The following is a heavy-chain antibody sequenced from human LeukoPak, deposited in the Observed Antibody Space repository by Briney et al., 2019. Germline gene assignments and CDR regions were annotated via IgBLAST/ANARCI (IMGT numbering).Heavy chain of an antibody. Sequence: GGSLRLSCAASGFTFSSYGMHWVHQAPGKGLEWVAVIWYDGSNKYYADSVKGRFTISRDNAKNSLYLQMNSLRAEDTAVYYCARNRIRGIAVAVCGQGTLVTVSS. CDR1: GFTFSSYG. V-gene: IGHV3-33*03. CDR3: ARNRIRGIAVAV. J-gene: IGHJ4*02. CDR2: IWYDGSNK. D-gene: IGHD6-19*01.